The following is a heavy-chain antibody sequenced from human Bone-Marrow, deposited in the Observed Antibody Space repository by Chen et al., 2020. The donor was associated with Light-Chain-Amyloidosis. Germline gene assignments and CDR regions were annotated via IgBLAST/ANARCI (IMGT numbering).Heavy chain of an antibody. CDR3: ARNVLLWFGELFRKGPRWFDP. Sequence: QVQLQQWGAGLLKPSETLSLTCAVYGGSFSGYYWSWIRQPPGKGLEWIGEINHSGSTNYNPSLKSRVTISVDTSKNQFSLKLSSVTAADTAVYYCARNVLLWFGELFRKGPRWFDPWGQGTLVTVSS. D-gene: IGHD3-10*01. CDR1: GGSFSGYY. J-gene: IGHJ5*02. V-gene: IGHV4-34*01. CDR2: INHSGST.